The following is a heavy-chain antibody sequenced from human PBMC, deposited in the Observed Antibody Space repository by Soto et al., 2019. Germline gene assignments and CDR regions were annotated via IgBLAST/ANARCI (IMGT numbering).Heavy chain of an antibody. CDR3: AYTKGIAAYYFDY. J-gene: IGHJ4*02. D-gene: IGHD6-25*01. Sequence: PGGSMRLSCAASGFTFSSYAMSWVRQAPGKGLEWVSAISGSGGSTYYADSVKGRFTISRDNSKNTLYLQMNSLRAEDTAVYYCAYTKGIAAYYFDYWGQGTLVTVSS. CDR1: GFTFSSYA. CDR2: ISGSGGST. V-gene: IGHV3-23*01.